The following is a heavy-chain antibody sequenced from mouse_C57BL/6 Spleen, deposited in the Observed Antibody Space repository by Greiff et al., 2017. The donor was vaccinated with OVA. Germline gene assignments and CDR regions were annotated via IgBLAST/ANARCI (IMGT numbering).Heavy chain of an antibody. J-gene: IGHJ2*01. CDR3: ARGAYYYGSSYGY. CDR1: GYTFTSYW. V-gene: IGHV1-64*01. D-gene: IGHD1-1*01. CDR2: IHPNSGST. Sequence: QVQLQQPGAELVKPGASVKLSCKASGYTFTSYWMHWVKQRPGQGLEWIGMIHPNSGSTNYNEKFKSKATLTVDKSSSTAYMQLSSLTSEDSAVDYGARGAYYYGSSYGYWGQGTTLTVSS.